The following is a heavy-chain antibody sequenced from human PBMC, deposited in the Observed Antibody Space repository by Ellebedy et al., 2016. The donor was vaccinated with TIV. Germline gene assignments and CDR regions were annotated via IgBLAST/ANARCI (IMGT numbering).Heavy chain of an antibody. CDR3: TRDDRFSGNWYSAYFQY. CDR1: GYNLSNYG. D-gene: IGHD1-26*01. J-gene: IGHJ1*01. CDR2: VNTHKGTI. V-gene: IGHV1-18*01. Sequence: ASVKVSXKASGYNLSNYGISWVRQGPGQGLEWMGWVNTHKGTINYAPKFRGRVTMTIDTSTSTVYMELRSLASDDTAVYYCTRDDRFSGNWYSAYFQYWGQGTLVTVSS.